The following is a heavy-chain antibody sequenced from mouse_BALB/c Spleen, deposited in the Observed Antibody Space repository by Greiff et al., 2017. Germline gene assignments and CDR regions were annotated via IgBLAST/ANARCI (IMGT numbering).Heavy chain of an antibody. CDR2: ISSGSSTI. D-gene: IGHD1-3*01. V-gene: IGHV5-17*02. J-gene: IGHJ2*01. CDR1: GFSFSSFG. CDR3: ASGEEVGRQEYYFDD. Sequence: EVKLVESGGGLVQPGGSRKLSCAASGFSFSSFGMHWVRQAPAKGLEWVAYISSGSSTIYYADTVTGRFTISRDNPKNTLFLKMTSLRSEDTAMYYCASGEEVGRQEYYFDDWGQGTTLTVSS.